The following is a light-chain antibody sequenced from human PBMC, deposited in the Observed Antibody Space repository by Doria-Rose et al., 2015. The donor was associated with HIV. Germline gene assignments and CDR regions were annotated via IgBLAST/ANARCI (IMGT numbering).Light chain of an antibody. CDR2: WAS. Sequence: PESLGMSLGERATLNCKSNQSLLYTSKNYLAWYQQKPGQPPKLLIYWASTRQSGVPARFSGSGSGTDFTLTISSLEAKDVAVYYCQQYYDTPSFGPGTTVDIK. CDR1: QSLLYTSKNY. V-gene: IGKV4-1*01. J-gene: IGKJ3*01. CDR3: QQYYDTPS.